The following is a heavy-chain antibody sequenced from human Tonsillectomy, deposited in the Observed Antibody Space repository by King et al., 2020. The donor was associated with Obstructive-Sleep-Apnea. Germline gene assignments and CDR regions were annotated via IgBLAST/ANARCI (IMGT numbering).Heavy chain of an antibody. CDR3: ARYESCGGLCRSPTSYCMDV. V-gene: IGHV4-30-4*01. J-gene: IGHJ6*02. CDR1: GGSITSGDYY. Sequence: QLQESGPGLVKPSQTLSLTCTVSGGSITSGDYYWSWIRQPPGKGLEWIGYIYYSGSTYYNPSLKSRVTISVDTSKNQFSLKLCSVTASDTAVYFCARYESCGGLCRSPTSYCMDVWGQGTTVTVSS. CDR2: IYYSGST. D-gene: IGHD2-21*01.